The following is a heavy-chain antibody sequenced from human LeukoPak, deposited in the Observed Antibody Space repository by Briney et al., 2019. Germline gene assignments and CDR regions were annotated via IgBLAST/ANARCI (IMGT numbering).Heavy chain of an antibody. CDR2: IYYSGST. V-gene: IGHV4-59*12. CDR1: GGSISSYY. CDR3: ARGGDGYTHYFDY. Sequence: PSETLSLTCTVSGGSISSYYWSWIRQPPGKGLEWIGYIYYSGSTYYNPSLKSRVTISVDTSKNQFSLKLSSVTAADTAVYYCARGGDGYTHYFDYWGQGTLVTVSS. D-gene: IGHD5-24*01. J-gene: IGHJ4*02.